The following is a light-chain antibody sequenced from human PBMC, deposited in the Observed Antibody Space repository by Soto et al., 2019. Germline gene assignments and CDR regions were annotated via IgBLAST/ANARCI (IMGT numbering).Light chain of an antibody. CDR2: EVT. CDR3: SSYAGSNNFV. V-gene: IGLV2-8*01. CDR1: SSDVGGYDY. Sequence: QSALTQPPSASGSPGQSVTSSCTGTSSDVGGYDYVSWYQQHPGKAPKLMIYEVTKRPSGVPDRFSGSKSGNTASLTVSGLQAEDEADYYCSSYAGSNNFVFGTATKVTVL. J-gene: IGLJ1*01.